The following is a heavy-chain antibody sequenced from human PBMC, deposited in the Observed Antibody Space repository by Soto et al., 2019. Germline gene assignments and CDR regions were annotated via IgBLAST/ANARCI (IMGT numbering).Heavy chain of an antibody. CDR2: ISAYNGNT. J-gene: IGHJ6*02. Sequence: GASVKVSCKASGYTFTGYYMHWVRQAPGQGLEWMGWISAYNGNTNYAQKLQGRVTMTTDTSTSTAYMELRSLRSDDTAVYYCAREGSEITYGMDVWGQGTTVTVSS. V-gene: IGHV1-18*04. CDR3: AREGSEITYGMDV. CDR1: GYTFTGYY.